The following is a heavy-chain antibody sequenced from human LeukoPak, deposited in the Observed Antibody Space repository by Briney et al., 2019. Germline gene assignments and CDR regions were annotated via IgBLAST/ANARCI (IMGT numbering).Heavy chain of an antibody. Sequence: GGSLRLSCTASGFTFSDYYMSWFRLSPGKGLEWLSYITSSGSITDYADSVKGRFTISRDNAKNTMFLQMNSLRPEDTAVYYCARDPDYGDPEWGQGTLVTVSS. D-gene: IGHD4-17*01. CDR1: GFTFSDYY. V-gene: IGHV3-11*01. CDR3: ARDPDYGDPE. J-gene: IGHJ4*02. CDR2: ITSSGSIT.